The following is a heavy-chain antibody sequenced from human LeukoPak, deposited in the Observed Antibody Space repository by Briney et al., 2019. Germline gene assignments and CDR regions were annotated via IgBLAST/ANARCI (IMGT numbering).Heavy chain of an antibody. V-gene: IGHV1-69*04. CDR3: ARSVEENWFDP. D-gene: IGHD2-15*01. CDR2: IIPIVGTA. J-gene: IGHJ5*02. CDR1: GGTFSSYA. Sequence: SVKVSCKASGGTFSSYAISWVRQAPGQGLEWMGRIIPIVGTANYAQKFQGRVTITADKSTSTAYMELSSLRPEDTAVYYCARSVEENWFDPWGQGTLVTVSS.